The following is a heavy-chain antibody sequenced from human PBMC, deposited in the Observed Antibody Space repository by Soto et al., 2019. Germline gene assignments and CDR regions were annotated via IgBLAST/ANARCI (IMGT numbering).Heavy chain of an antibody. CDR3: TWVNDYCVQPSYY. V-gene: IGHV3-73*01. CDR2: IRSRSNNYAT. CDR1: GFAFSGSS. Sequence: EVQLVESGGGLVQPGGSLHLSCAASGFAFSGSSVHWVRQASGQGLEWVGRIRSRSNNYATTYAASVKGRFTISRDDSRNTAYVQMNGLKTDDTAAYYCTWVNDYCVQPSYYWGQGTLVTASS. D-gene: IGHD4-17*01. J-gene: IGHJ4*02.